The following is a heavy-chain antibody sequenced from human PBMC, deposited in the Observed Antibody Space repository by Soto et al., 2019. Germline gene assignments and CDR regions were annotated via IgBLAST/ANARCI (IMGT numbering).Heavy chain of an antibody. CDR1: GFTFSNAW. D-gene: IGHD2-21*01. V-gene: IGHV3-15*01. CDR2: IKSKTDGGTT. Sequence: WGSLRLSCAASGFTFSNAWMSWVRQAPGKGLEWVGRIKSKTDGGTTDYAAPVKGRFTISRDDSKDTLYLQMNSLKTEDTAVYYCTTLFGLLDAFDIWGQGTMVTVSS. J-gene: IGHJ3*02. CDR3: TTLFGLLDAFDI.